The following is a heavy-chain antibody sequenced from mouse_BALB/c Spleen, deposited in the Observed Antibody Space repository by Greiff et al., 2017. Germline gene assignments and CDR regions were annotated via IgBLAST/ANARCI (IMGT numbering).Heavy chain of an antibody. D-gene: IGHD2-1*01. CDR2: ISYSGST. CDR3: ASWGNFYAMDY. V-gene: IGHV3-8*02. CDR1: GDSITRGY. Sequence: VQLQQSGPSLVKPSQTLSLTCSVTGDSITRGYWNWIRKFPGNKLEYMGYISYSGSTYYNPSLNSRISITRDTSKNQYYLQLNSVTTEDTATYYWASWGNFYAMDYRGQGTSVTVSS. J-gene: IGHJ4*01.